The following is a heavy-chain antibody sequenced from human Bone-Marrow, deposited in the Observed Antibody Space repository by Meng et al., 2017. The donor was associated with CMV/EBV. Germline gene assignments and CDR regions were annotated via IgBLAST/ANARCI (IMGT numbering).Heavy chain of an antibody. D-gene: IGHD2-15*01. Sequence: ASVKVSCKASGYTFTGYYMHWVRQAPGQGLEWMGWINPNSGGTNYAQKFQGRVTMTRDTSISTAYMELSRLRSDDTAVYYCVRDLVVAAQGDYYYYGMDVWGQGTTVTVSS. CDR2: INPNSGGT. CDR1: GYTFTGYY. V-gene: IGHV1-2*02. CDR3: VRDLVVAAQGDYYYYGMDV. J-gene: IGHJ6*02.